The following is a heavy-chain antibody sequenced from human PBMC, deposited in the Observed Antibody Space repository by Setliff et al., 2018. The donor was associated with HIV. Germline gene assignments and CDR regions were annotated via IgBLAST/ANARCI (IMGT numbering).Heavy chain of an antibody. CDR1: GASIGSGRSY. J-gene: IGHJ5*02. CDR3: ASWGRARRANHNFWSGSSWFDP. CDR2: IYYNGST. D-gene: IGHD3-3*01. V-gene: IGHV4-31*02. Sequence: NPSETLSLTCTVSGASIGSGRSYWSWIRQHPGKGLEWIGNIYYNGSTYHNPSLKTRVTISVDTSKNQFSLNLRSVTAADTAVYYCASWGRARRANHNFWSGSSWFDPWGQGILVTVSS.